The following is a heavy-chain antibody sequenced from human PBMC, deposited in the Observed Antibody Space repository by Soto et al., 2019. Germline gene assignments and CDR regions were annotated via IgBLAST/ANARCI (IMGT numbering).Heavy chain of an antibody. D-gene: IGHD6-19*01. CDR1: GFNFSHYA. CDR3: ANDWATPVAARFFDS. J-gene: IGHJ4*02. V-gene: IGHV3-30*18. Sequence: QVQLVESGGGVVQPGTSLRLSCVASGFNFSHYAMHWVRQAPGKGLEWLAIISLEGSNKYSAKFVKDRFNIYRDNSKSTLYLQMNSLSPEDTAVYYCANDWATPVAARFFDSWGQGTPVTVSS. CDR2: ISLEGSNK.